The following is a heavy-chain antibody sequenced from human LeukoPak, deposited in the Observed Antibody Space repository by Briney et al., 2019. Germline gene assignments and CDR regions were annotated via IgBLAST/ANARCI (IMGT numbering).Heavy chain of an antibody. CDR1: GFTFSNYE. Sequence: PGGSLRLSCAASGFTFSNYEMNWVRLAPGKGPEWVSYISVSGNNIYYGDSVQGRFTISRDNAKNSLSLQMSSLRAEDTAIYYCARSNILNAFEIWGQGTVVTVSS. CDR2: ISVSGNNI. J-gene: IGHJ3*02. V-gene: IGHV3-48*03. CDR3: ARSNILNAFEI. D-gene: IGHD2/OR15-2a*01.